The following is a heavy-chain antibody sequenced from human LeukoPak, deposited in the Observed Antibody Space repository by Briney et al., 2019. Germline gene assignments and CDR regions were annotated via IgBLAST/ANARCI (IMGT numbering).Heavy chain of an antibody. V-gene: IGHV4-59*11. J-gene: IGHJ4*02. Sequence: KPSETLSLTCTVSGGSISSHYWSWIRQPPGKGLEWIGYIYYSGSTNYNPSLKSRVTISVDTSKNQLSLKLSSVTAADTAVYYCARDDRYYYDSSGYYGSGFDYWGQGTLVTVSS. CDR3: ARDDRYYYDSSGYYGSGFDY. CDR1: GGSISSHY. D-gene: IGHD3-22*01. CDR2: IYYSGST.